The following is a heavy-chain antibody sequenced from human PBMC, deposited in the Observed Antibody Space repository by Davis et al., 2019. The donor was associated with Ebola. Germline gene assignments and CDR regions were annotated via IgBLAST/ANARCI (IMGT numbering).Heavy chain of an antibody. J-gene: IGHJ4*02. CDR2: IWYDGSNK. Sequence: GGSLRLSCAASGFTFSSYGMHWVRQAPGKGLEWVAVIWYDGSNKYYADSVKGRFSISRDNSKNTLYVQMNSLRAEDTAVYYCARDRGYNLGFDYWGQGTLVTVSS. D-gene: IGHD5-24*01. V-gene: IGHV3-33*08. CDR1: GFTFSSYG. CDR3: ARDRGYNLGFDY.